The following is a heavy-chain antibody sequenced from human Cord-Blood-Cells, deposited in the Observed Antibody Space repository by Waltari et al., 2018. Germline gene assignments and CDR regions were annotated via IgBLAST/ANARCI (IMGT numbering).Heavy chain of an antibody. V-gene: IGHV3-30*18. CDR3: AKDGTYSSGWYFDY. CDR2: ISYDGSNK. D-gene: IGHD6-19*01. Sequence: QVQLVESGGGVVQPGRSLRLPCAASGFPFSSSGMHWVRPAPGKGLEWVAVISYDGSNKYYADSVKGRFTISRDNSKNTLYLQMNSLRAEDTAVYYCAKDGTYSSGWYFDYWGQGTLVTVSS. J-gene: IGHJ4*02. CDR1: GFPFSSSG.